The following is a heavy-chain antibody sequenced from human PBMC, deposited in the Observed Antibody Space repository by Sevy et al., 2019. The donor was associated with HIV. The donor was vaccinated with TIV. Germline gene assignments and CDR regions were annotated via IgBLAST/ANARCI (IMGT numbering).Heavy chain of an antibody. CDR2: IYCSGST. V-gene: IGHV4-59*01. CDR3: ARDRGSGWSKGDNWIDP. CDR1: GGSISVYY. Sequence: SETLSLTCTVSGGSISVYYWTWIRQPPGKGLEWIGYIYCSGSTNWNSSLKSRVTISVDTSKNQLSLKLNSVTTADTAVDYCARDRGSGWSKGDNWIDPWGQGTLVTVSS. J-gene: IGHJ5*02. D-gene: IGHD6-19*01.